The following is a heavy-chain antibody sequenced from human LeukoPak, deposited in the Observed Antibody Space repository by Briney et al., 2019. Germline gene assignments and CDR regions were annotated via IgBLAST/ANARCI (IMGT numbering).Heavy chain of an antibody. J-gene: IGHJ4*02. Sequence: GGSLRLSCAASGFSFDNRAMSWLRQAPGKGLVWVSRINADGSRTSYADSVKGRFTISRDNAKSTLYLQMNSLRADDTAVYYCARGSVWQPVDYWGQGTLVTVSS. V-gene: IGHV3-74*01. CDR3: ARGSVWQPVDY. CDR2: INADGSRT. D-gene: IGHD5/OR15-5a*01. CDR1: GFSFDNRA.